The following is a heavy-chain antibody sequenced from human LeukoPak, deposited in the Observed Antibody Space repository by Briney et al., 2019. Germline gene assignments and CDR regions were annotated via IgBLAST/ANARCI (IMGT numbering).Heavy chain of an antibody. CDR2: IRYDGSNK. CDR1: GFTFSSYG. D-gene: IGHD2-2*01. Sequence: GSLRLSCAASGFTFSSYGMHWVRPAPGKGLEWVAFIRYDGSNKYYADSVKGRFTISRDNSKNTLYLQMNSLRAEDTAVYYCAKGTVSGKDIVVVPAASLGYYMDVWGKGTTVTVSS. V-gene: IGHV3-30*02. CDR3: AKGTVSGKDIVVVPAASLGYYMDV. J-gene: IGHJ6*03.